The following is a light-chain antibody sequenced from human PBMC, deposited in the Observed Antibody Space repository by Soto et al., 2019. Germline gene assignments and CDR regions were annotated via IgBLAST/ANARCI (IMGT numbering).Light chain of an antibody. V-gene: IGLV1-40*01. J-gene: IGLJ2*01. CDR2: GNS. CDR3: QSYDSSLSGGDVV. Sequence: QSVLTQPPSVSGAPGQRVTISCTGSSSNIGAGYDVHWYQQLPGTAPKLLIYGNSNRPSGVPDRFSGSKSGTSASLAITGLQAEDEAEYYCQSYDSSLSGGDVVFGGGTKVTVL. CDR1: SSNIGAGYD.